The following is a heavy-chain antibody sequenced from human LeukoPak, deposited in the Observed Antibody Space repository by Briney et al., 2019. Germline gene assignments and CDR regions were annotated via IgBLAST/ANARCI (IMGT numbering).Heavy chain of an antibody. D-gene: IGHD1-26*01. CDR1: GFSFTNYW. V-gene: IGHV3-7*01. CDR3: ARVGAWELQRVFEY. CDR2: IHKAGSES. Sequence: GGSLRLSCAASGFSFTNYWMNWVRQVPGKGLEWVANIHKAGSESYYVDSVKGRFAISRDNAKNSLYLQLSSLRVEDTAVYYCARVGAWELQRVFEYWGQGTLVTVSS. J-gene: IGHJ4*02.